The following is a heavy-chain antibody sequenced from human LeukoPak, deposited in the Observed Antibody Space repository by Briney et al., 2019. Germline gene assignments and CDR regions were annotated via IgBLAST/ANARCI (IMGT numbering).Heavy chain of an antibody. Sequence: GASVKVSCKASGYTFTINGIRWVRQAPGQGLEWMGWISANSGNTNYAQRLQGRVTMTTDTSTTTAYMELRSLRSDDTAVYYCARDRNHAFDFWGQETMVTVSS. CDR1: GYTFTING. CDR2: ISANSGNT. CDR3: ARDRNHAFDF. V-gene: IGHV1-18*01. J-gene: IGHJ3*01.